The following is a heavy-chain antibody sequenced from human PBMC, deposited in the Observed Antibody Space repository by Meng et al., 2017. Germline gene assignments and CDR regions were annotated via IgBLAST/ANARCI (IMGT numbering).Heavy chain of an antibody. Sequence: QVQLQQWGAGLLKPSETLSLTGAVYGGSFSGYYWSWIRQPPGKGLEWIGEINHSGSTNYNPSLKSRVTISVDTSKNQFSLKLSSVTAADTAVYYCDRSSSRRPHDYWGQGTLVTVSS. V-gene: IGHV4-34*01. D-gene: IGHD6-13*01. CDR2: INHSGST. CDR1: GGSFSGYY. CDR3: DRSSSRRPHDY. J-gene: IGHJ4*02.